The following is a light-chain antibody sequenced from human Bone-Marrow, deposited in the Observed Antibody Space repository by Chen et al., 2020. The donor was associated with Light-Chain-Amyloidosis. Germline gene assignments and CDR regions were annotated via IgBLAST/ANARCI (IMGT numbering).Light chain of an antibody. CDR3: QQYGTSPLT. CDR2: GSS. Sequence: EIVLTQSPGTLSLSPGEGANLSCRSIQTISSNYLTWYQQKFGQAPRLLIYGSSSRATGIPDRFTGSGSGTDFTLTINRLEPEDFAMYYCQQYGTSPLTVGGGTKVEI. CDR1: QTISSNY. V-gene: IGKV3-20*01. J-gene: IGKJ4*01.